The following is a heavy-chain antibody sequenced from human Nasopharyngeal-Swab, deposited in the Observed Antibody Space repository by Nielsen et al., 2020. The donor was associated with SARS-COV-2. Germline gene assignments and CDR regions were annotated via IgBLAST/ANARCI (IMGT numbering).Heavy chain of an antibody. J-gene: IGHJ4*02. D-gene: IGHD3-10*01. CDR3: ARDEIIDY. Sequence: GESLKISCAASGFTFSPYWMTWVRQAPGKGLEWVANVKQDGTEKYFVDSVKGRFTISRDNAKNSLYLHMNSLRAEDTAVYYCARDEIIDYWGQGTLVTVSS. CDR2: VKQDGTEK. V-gene: IGHV3-7*01. CDR1: GFTFSPYW.